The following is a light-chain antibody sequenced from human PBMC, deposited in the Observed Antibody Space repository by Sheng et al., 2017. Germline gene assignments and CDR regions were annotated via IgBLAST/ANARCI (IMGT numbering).Light chain of an antibody. CDR1: QDVSTW. Sequence: DIQMTQSPSSVSASAGDRVTITCRASQDVSTWLVWYQQKPGKAPQLLIYTASTLHRGVPSRFSASGSGTDFTLTINSLQPEDFATYFCQQARSFPYTFGQGTKVEMK. CDR2: TAS. J-gene: IGKJ2*01. V-gene: IGKV1-12*01. CDR3: QQARSFPYT.